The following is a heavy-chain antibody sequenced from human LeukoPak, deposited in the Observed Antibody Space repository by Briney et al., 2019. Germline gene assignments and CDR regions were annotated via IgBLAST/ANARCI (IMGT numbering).Heavy chain of an antibody. CDR2: KNPVSGNA. J-gene: IGHJ4*02. CDR1: GNTFTNFD. CDR3: ARAPMGAAALY. V-gene: IGHV1-8*01. D-gene: IGHD6-13*01. Sequence: WASVKVSCKASGNTFTNFDINWVRQAPGQGLEWMGWKNPVSGNAGSAQKFQGRVTLTRDTSISTAYMELSSLRSDDTAFYYCARAPMGAAALYWGQGTLVTVSS.